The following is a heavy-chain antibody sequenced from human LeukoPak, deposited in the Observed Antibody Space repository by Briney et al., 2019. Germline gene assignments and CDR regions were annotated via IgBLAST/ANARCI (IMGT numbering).Heavy chain of an antibody. CDR2: ISSSSTYI. CDR1: GFTFSGYS. D-gene: IGHD2-2*02. Sequence: PGGSLRLSCAASGFTFSGYSLNWVRQAPGKGLEWVSSISSSSTYIYYADSVRGRFTISRDNAKNSLYLQMNSLRAGDTAVYYCARSEIVPAAIFYYYYGMDVWGQGTTVTVSS. CDR3: ARSEIVPAAIFYYYYGMDV. V-gene: IGHV3-21*01. J-gene: IGHJ6*02.